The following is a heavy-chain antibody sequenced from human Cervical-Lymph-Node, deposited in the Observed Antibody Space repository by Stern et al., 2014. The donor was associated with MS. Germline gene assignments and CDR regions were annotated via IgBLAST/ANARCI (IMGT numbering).Heavy chain of an antibody. CDR2: INQDGMQN. J-gene: IGHJ4*02. V-gene: IGHV3-7*01. Sequence: EDQLVESGGDLVQPGGSLRLSCSASGFTFSPYFMSWVRQAPGKGLEWVAYINQDGMQNYYVDSVKGRFTISRDNAKSSLYLHLNSLRAEDTAVYYCARDPGQDGAGGYYFDSWGQGTLVTVSS. CDR3: ARDPGQDGAGGYYFDS. D-gene: IGHD5-24*01. CDR1: GFTFSPYF.